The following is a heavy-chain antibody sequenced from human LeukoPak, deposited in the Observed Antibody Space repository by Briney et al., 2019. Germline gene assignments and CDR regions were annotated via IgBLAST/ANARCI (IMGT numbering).Heavy chain of an antibody. Sequence: PSGTLSLTCAVSGGSISSINWGGGVPRPPGKGRGGIGEIYHSGSTNYNPSLKSRVTISVDKSKNQFSLKLSSVTAADTAVYYCARGREIAAAGSDYWGQGTLVTVSS. V-gene: IGHV4-4*02. CDR1: GGSISSINW. J-gene: IGHJ4*02. D-gene: IGHD6-13*01. CDR3: ARGREIAAAGSDY. CDR2: IYHSGST.